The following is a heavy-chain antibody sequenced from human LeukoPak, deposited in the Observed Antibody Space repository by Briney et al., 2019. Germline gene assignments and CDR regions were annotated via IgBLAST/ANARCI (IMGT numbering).Heavy chain of an antibody. J-gene: IGHJ6*02. CDR1: GGTFSSYA. V-gene: IGHV1-69*13. CDR2: IIPIFGTA. CDR3: ARDRLFGRDGYNYNYYYGMDV. D-gene: IGHD5-24*01. Sequence: SVKVSCKASGGTFSSYAISWVRQATGQGLEWMGGIIPIFGTANYAQKFQGRVTITADESTSTAYMELSSLRSEDTAVYYCARDRLFGRDGYNYNYYYGMDVWGQGTTVTVSS.